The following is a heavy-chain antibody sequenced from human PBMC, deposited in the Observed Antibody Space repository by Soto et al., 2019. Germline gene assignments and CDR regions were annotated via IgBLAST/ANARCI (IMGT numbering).Heavy chain of an antibody. D-gene: IGHD6-13*01. CDR1: GFTFSSYG. V-gene: IGHV3-33*01. Sequence: QVQLVESGGGVVQPGRSLRLSCAASGFTFSSYGMHWVRQAPGKGLEWVAVIWYDGSNKYYADSVKGRFTISRVNSKNTLYLQMDILGAEETDVYYCARDRLGAAATTYYGLDVWGPGTTVPVSS. CDR2: IWYDGSNK. CDR3: ARDRLGAAATTYYGLDV. J-gene: IGHJ6*01.